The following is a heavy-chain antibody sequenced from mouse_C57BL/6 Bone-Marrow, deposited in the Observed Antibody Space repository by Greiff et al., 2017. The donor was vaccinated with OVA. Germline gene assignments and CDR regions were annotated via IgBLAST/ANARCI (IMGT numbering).Heavy chain of an antibody. J-gene: IGHJ4*01. CDR3: ARWALYYAMDY. Sequence: EVKLMESGGGLVQPGGSLSLSCAASGFTFTDYYMSWVRQPPGKALEWLGFIRNKANGYTTEDSASVKGRFTISRDNSQSILYLQMNALRAEDSATYYCARWALYYAMDYWGQGTSVTVSS. V-gene: IGHV7-3*01. CDR2: IRNKANGYTT. CDR1: GFTFTDYY.